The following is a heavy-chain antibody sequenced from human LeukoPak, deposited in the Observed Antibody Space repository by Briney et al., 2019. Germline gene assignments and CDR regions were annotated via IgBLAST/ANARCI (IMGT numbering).Heavy chain of an antibody. CDR2: IYYSGST. J-gene: IGHJ6*03. V-gene: IGHV4-59*08. D-gene: IGHD2-2*01. CDR1: GGSISSYY. CDR3: ARRVRYCSSTSCYPDDYYYYYYMDV. Sequence: PSETLSLTCTVSGGSISSYYWSWIRRPPGKGLEWIGYIYYSGSTNFNPSLKSRVTISVDTSKNQFSLKLSSVTAADTAVYYCARRVRYCSSTSCYPDDYYYYYYMDVWGKGTTVTVSS.